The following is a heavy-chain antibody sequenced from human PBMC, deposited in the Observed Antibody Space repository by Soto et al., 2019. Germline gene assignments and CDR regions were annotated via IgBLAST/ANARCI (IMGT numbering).Heavy chain of an antibody. CDR1: GFTFGGSA. V-gene: IGHV3-73*01. J-gene: IGHJ4*02. Sequence: PGGSLRLSCAASGFTFGGSAIHWVHQASGKGLEWVGRVRSKRNSYATTYAASMKGRFSISRDDSKNTAYLQMSSLKTEDTAVYYCTTQEGEPRRNVWGPGTLVTVSS. CDR3: TTQEGEPRRNV. D-gene: IGHD2-21*01. CDR2: VRSKRNSYAT.